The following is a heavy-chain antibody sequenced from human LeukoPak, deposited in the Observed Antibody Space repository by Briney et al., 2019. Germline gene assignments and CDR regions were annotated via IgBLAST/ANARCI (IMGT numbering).Heavy chain of an antibody. CDR2: ISGSGGST. J-gene: IGHJ4*02. CDR3: AKDRVDDSSGLGAHGY. Sequence: GGSLRLSCAASGFTFSSYGMSWVRQAPGKGLEWVSAISGSGGSTYYADSVKGRFTISRDNSRNTLYLQMNSLRAEDTAVYYCAKDRVDDSSGLGAHGYWGQGTLVTVSS. CDR1: GFTFSSYG. D-gene: IGHD3-22*01. V-gene: IGHV3-23*01.